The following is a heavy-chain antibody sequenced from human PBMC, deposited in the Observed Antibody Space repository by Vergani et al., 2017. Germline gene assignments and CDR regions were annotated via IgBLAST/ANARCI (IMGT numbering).Heavy chain of an antibody. D-gene: IGHD6-13*01. J-gene: IGHJ4*02. V-gene: IGHV1-24*01. Sequence: QVQLVQSGAEVKKPGASVKVSCKVSGYTLSELSMHWVRQAPGKGLEWMGGFDPEDGETIYAQKFQRRVTMTEDTSTDTAYMELSSLRSEDTAVYYCTTMSIAAAVMDYWGQGTLVTVSS. CDR3: TTMSIAAAVMDY. CDR1: GYTLSELS. CDR2: FDPEDGET.